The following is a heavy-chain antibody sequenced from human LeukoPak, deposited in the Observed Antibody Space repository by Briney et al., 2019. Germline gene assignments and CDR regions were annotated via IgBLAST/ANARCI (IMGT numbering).Heavy chain of an antibody. D-gene: IGHD1-1*01. J-gene: IGHJ5*02. V-gene: IGHV3-49*04. CDR3: SKEGRPGYYWFDP. CDR2: IRSKAYGGTT. Sequence: GGSLRLSCTASGFTFGDYAMSWVRQAPGKGLEWVGFIRSKAYGGTTEYAASVKGRFTISRDDSKSIAYLQVNSLKTEDTAVYYCSKEGRPGYYWFDPWGQGTLVTVSS. CDR1: GFTFGDYA.